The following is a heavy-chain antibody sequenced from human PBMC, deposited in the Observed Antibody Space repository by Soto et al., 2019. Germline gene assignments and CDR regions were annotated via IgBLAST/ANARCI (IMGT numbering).Heavy chain of an antibody. CDR1: GYTFTSYD. D-gene: IGHD3-3*01. V-gene: IGHV1-8*01. CDR3: VKDRHPDRHYDFWSGRTINSNWFDP. Sequence: GAAVQVCCKASGYTFTSYDINWVRQATGQGLEWMGWMNPNSGNTGYAQKFRGRVTMTRNTPISTASMELSSLRSEDRVVYYCVKDRHPDRHYDFWSGRTINSNWFDPWGQGTLVTVSS. J-gene: IGHJ5*02. CDR2: MNPNSGNT.